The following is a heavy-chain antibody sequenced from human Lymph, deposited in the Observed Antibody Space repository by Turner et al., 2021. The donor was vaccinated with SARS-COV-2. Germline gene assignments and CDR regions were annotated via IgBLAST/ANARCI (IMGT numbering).Heavy chain of an antibody. Sequence: EVPLLESGGGLVQPGGSLRLSCSASGFTFSSYAMSWVRQAPGKGLEWVSAISGSGGEKYYEDSVKGRFTISRDNSKNTLYLQMNSLRAEDTAVYYCAKGVRGAMIVVVIPYFDYWGQGTLVTVSS. D-gene: IGHD3-22*01. CDR1: GFTFSSYA. CDR3: AKGVRGAMIVVVIPYFDY. V-gene: IGHV3-23*01. J-gene: IGHJ4*02. CDR2: ISGSGGEK.